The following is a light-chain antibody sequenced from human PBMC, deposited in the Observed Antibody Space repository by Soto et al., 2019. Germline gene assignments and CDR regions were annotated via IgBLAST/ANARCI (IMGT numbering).Light chain of an antibody. CDR2: EVT. Sequence: QSVLTQPPSASGSPGQSVTISCTGTSSDVGGYNYVSWYQQHPGKAPKLMIYEVTKRPSGVPDRFSGSKSGNTASLTVSGLQVEDEADYYCSSYAGSNTYVVFGGGTKLTVL. V-gene: IGLV2-8*01. J-gene: IGLJ2*01. CDR3: SSYAGSNTYVV. CDR1: SSDVGGYNY.